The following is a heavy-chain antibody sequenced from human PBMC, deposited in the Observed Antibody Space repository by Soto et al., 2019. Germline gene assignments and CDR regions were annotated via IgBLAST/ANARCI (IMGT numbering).Heavy chain of an antibody. D-gene: IGHD4-17*01. CDR1: GGSISSYY. V-gene: IGHV4-59*01. CDR3: ARDMYGDSFDY. Sequence: SETLSLTCTVSGGSISSYYWSWIRQPPGKGLEWIGCIYYSGSTNYNPSLKSRVTISVDTSKNQFSLKLSSVTAADTAVYYCARDMYGDSFDYWGRGTLVTVSS. CDR2: IYYSGST. J-gene: IGHJ4*02.